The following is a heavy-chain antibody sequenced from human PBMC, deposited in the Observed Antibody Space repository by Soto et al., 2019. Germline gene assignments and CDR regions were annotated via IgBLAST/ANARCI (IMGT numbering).Heavy chain of an antibody. CDR3: VKDDGGYPSTAPH. V-gene: IGHV3-30-3*01. J-gene: IGHJ1*01. D-gene: IGHD3-22*01. CDR1: GFTFSSYA. CDR2: ISYDGSNK. Sequence: PGGSLRLSCAASGFTFSSYAMHWVRQAPGKGLEWVAVISYDGSNKYYADSVKGRFTISKDISKNSLSLQLDNLGVEDTAVYFCVKDDGGYPSTAPHWGQGTLVTVS.